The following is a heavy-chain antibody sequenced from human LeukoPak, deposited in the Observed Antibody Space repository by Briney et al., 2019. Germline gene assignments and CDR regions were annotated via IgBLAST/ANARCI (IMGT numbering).Heavy chain of an antibody. CDR1: GFTFSSYG. CDR3: ARVYSSLYPLNWYFDL. J-gene: IGHJ2*01. V-gene: IGHV3-33*01. D-gene: IGHD6-13*01. CDR2: IWYDGSNK. Sequence: GGSLRLSCAASGFTFSSYGMHWVRQAPGKGLEWVAVIWYDGSNKYYADSVKGRFTISRDNSKNTLYLQMNSLRAEDTAVYYCARVYSSLYPLNWYFDLWGRGTLVTVSS.